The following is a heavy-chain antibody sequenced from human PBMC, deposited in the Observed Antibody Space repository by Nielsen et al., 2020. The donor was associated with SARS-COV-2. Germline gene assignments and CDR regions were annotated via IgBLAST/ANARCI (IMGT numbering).Heavy chain of an antibody. CDR3: ARLEYRSSWFDY. Sequence: SETLSLTCTVSGGSISSSSYYWGWIRQPPGKGLEWIGNLYYTGPTYYKPSHKSRATISVDTSKNQFSLKLSSVTATDTAVYYCARLEYRSSWFDYWGQGTLVTASS. CDR1: GGSISSSSYY. V-gene: IGHV4-39*01. CDR2: LYYTGPT. J-gene: IGHJ4*02. D-gene: IGHD6-13*01.